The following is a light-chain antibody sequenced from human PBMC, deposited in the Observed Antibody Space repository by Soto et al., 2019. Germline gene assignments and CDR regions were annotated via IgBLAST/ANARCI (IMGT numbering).Light chain of an antibody. Sequence: QSALTQPASVSGSPGQSITISCAGETSKYVSWYQQHPDKPPKLIVYNIRRRPSGVSSLFSGSQSGNTASLAISGLRAEDEADYFCSAYVDSDAVIFGRGTQLTVL. V-gene: IGLV2-14*01. CDR3: SAYVDSDAVI. CDR1: TSKY. CDR2: NIR. J-gene: IGLJ2*01.